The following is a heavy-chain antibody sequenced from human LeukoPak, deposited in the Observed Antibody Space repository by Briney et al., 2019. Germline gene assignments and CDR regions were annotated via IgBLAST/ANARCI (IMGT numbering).Heavy chain of an antibody. V-gene: IGHV3-74*01. CDR1: GFPFSRYW. D-gene: IGHD1-26*01. Sequence: QIGGSVRLSCAASGFPFSRYWMHWVRQPPGKGLVWVSRITGDGTDTNYADSVKGRFTISRDNAKNTVYLQVNSLRAEDTAVYYCARDVAGGTHFDYWGHGNLVTVSS. J-gene: IGHJ4*01. CDR3: ARDVAGGTHFDY. CDR2: ITGDGTDT.